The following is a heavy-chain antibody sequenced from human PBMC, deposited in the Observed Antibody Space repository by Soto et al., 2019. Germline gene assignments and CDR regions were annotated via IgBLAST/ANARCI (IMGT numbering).Heavy chain of an antibody. CDR1: GFTFTSYV. J-gene: IGHJ4*02. Sequence: TGGSLRLSCAASGFTFTSYVMIWVRQAPGKGLEWVSTISGGGGTTYHADSVKGRFTISRDNSKNTLYLQMNSLRAEDTAVYYCAKKNSGYFPFEYWGQGTLVPVSS. CDR3: AKKNSGYFPFEY. D-gene: IGHD3-22*01. V-gene: IGHV3-23*01. CDR2: ISGGGGTT.